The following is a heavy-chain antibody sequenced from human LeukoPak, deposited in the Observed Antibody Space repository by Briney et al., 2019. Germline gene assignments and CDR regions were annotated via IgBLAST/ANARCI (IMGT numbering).Heavy chain of an antibody. Sequence: ASVKVSCKTSGYTFTGYYMHWVRQAPGQGLERMGWINPNSGGTNSTQKFQGRLTMTRDTSISTAYMELSSLKSDDTAVYYCARVLPDGYFPFDSWGQGTLVTVSS. CDR3: ARVLPDGYFPFDS. CDR1: GYTFTGYY. D-gene: IGHD3-22*01. V-gene: IGHV1-2*02. J-gene: IGHJ4*02. CDR2: INPNSGGT.